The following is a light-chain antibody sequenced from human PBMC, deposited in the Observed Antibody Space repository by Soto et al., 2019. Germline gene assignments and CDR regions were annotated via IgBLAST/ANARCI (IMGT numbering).Light chain of an antibody. CDR2: DVS. CDR1: SSDIGGYTH. CDR3: GSYTSVNLYV. Sequence: QSALTQPASVSGSPGQSISISCTGTSSDIGGYTHVSWYQRYAGKAPKLMIYDVSSRPSGVSYRFSGSKSGNTASLTISGLQAEDEADYYCGSYTSVNLYVFGTGTKVTVL. J-gene: IGLJ1*01. V-gene: IGLV2-14*01.